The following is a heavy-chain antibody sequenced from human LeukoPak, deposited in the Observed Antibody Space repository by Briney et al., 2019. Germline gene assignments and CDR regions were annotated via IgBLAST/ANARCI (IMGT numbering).Heavy chain of an antibody. J-gene: IGHJ3*02. V-gene: IGHV3-7*01. D-gene: IGHD2-2*01. CDR2: IQQGGSDK. CDR1: GFTFSNYW. CDR3: ARGLDCSSTSCYGLYTFDI. Sequence: NPGGSLRLSCAASGFTFSNYWMTWVRQAPGEGLEWVANIQQGGSDKYYVDSVKGRFTISRDNANNTLYLQMNSLRAEDTAVYYCARGLDCSSTSCYGLYTFDIWGQGTMVTVSS.